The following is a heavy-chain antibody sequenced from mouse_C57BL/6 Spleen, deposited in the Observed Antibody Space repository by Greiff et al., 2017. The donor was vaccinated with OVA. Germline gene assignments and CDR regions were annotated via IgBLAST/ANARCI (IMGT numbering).Heavy chain of an antibody. CDR1: GYTFTDYY. D-gene: IGHD1-1*01. CDR2: INPYNGGT. CDR3: ARSTVVARDHFDY. V-gene: IGHV1-19*01. J-gene: IGHJ2*01. Sequence: VQLQQSGPVLVKPGASVKMSCKASGYTFTDYYMNWVKQSHGKSLEWIGVINPYNGGTSYNQKFKGKATLTVDKSSSTAYMELNSLTSEDSAVYYCARSTVVARDHFDYWGQGTTLTVSS.